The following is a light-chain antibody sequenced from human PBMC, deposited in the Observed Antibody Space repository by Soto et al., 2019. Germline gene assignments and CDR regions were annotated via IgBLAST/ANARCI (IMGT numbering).Light chain of an antibody. V-gene: IGKV1-5*03. CDR3: QQYKTSPTWT. J-gene: IGKJ1*01. CDR2: KAS. CDR1: QTIRSY. Sequence: DIQMTQSPSTLSASVGDRVTITCRASQTIRSYLAWYQQKPGKAPKLLISKASSLESGVPSRFSGSGSGTEFTLTISSLQPDDFATYYCQQYKTSPTWTFGQGTKVEIK.